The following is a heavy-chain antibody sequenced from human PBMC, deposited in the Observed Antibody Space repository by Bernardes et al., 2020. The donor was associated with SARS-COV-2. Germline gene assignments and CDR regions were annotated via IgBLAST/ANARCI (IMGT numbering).Heavy chain of an antibody. V-gene: IGHV1-18*01. J-gene: IGHJ3*02. D-gene: IGHD2-2*01. CDR2: ISAYNGNT. Sequence: ASVKVSCKASGYTFTSYGISWVRQAPGQGLEWMGWISAYNGNTNYAQKLQGRVTMTTDTSTSTAYMELRSLRSDDTAVYYCARDRVDCSSSSCYSLGQFTGSFDIWGQGTMVTVSS. CDR3: ARDRVDCSSSSCYSLGQFTGSFDI. CDR1: GYTFTSYG.